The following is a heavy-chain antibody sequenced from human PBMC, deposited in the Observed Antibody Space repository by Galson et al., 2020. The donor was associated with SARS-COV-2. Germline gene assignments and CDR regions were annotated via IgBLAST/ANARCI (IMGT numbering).Heavy chain of an antibody. Sequence: SETLSLTCAVYGGSFSGYYWSWIRQPPGKGLEWIGEINHSGSTNYNPSLKSRVTISVDTSKNQFSLKLSSVTAADTAVYYCVRGQVSGSYYSYYYYGMDVWGQGTTVTVSS. CDR2: INHSGST. D-gene: IGHD1-26*01. CDR1: GGSFSGYY. CDR3: VRGQVSGSYYSYYYYGMDV. J-gene: IGHJ6*02. V-gene: IGHV4-34*01.